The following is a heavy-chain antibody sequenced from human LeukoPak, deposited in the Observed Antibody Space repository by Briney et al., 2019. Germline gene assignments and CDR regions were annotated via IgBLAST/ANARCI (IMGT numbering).Heavy chain of an antibody. CDR1: GFTFSSYA. V-gene: IGHV3-30*14. J-gene: IGHJ4*02. CDR2: ISYDGSDK. CDR3: AREYYYDY. Sequence: GGSLRLSCAASGFTFSSYAMHWVRQAPGKGLEWVAVISYDGSDKYYADSVKGRFIISRDNSKNTLYLQMNSLRAEDTAVYYCAREYYYDYWGQGTLVTVSS.